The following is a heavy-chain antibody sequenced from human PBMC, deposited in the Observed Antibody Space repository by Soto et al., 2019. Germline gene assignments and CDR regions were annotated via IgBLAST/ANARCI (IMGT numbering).Heavy chain of an antibody. CDR2: IIPIFGTA. J-gene: IGHJ5*02. CDR3: ARVGYCSGGSCFFDP. V-gene: IGHV1-69*13. Sequence: SVKVSCKASGGTFSSYAISWVRQAPGQGLEWMGGIIPIFGTANYAQKFQGRVTITADESTSTAYMELSSLRSEDTAVYYCARVGYCSGGSCFFDPWGQGTLVTVSS. D-gene: IGHD2-15*01. CDR1: GGTFSSYA.